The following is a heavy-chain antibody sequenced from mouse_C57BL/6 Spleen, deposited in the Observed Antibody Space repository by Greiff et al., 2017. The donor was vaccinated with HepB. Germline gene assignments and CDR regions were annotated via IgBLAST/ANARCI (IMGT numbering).Heavy chain of an antibody. D-gene: IGHD2-4*01. V-gene: IGHV1-72*01. Sequence: QVQLQQPGAELVKPGASVKLSCKASGYTFTSYWMHWVKQRPGRGLEWIGRIDPNSGGTKYNEKFKSKATLTVDKPSSTAYMQLSSLTSEDSAVYYCARRGNYDYDGPSHYWGQGTTLTVSS. J-gene: IGHJ2*01. CDR1: GYTFTSYW. CDR3: ARRGNYDYDGPSHY. CDR2: IDPNSGGT.